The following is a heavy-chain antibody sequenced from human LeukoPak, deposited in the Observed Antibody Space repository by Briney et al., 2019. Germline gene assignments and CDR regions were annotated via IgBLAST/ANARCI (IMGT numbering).Heavy chain of an antibody. Sequence: GESLKISRKGSGSRFSDYWIGWVRQMPGKGPEWMGIIFPGDSETKYNPSFQGQVTISVDKSISTAYLQWSSLKASDTAMYYCARHGLQGCSGTRCFKSYYYYGMDVWGQGTTVTVSS. CDR3: ARHGLQGCSGTRCFKSYYYYGMDV. D-gene: IGHD2-2*01. V-gene: IGHV5-51*01. CDR2: IFPGDSET. CDR1: GSRFSDYW. J-gene: IGHJ6*02.